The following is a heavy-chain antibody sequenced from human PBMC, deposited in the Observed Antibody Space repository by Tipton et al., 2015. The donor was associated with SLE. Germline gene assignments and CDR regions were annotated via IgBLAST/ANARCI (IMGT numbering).Heavy chain of an antibody. CDR3: VTHETLGGRDGFEI. J-gene: IGHJ3*02. CDR1: GTSFSGVFSNNY. CDR2: IYFSGST. Sequence: TLSLTCPISGTSFSGVFSNNYWGWIRQSPGKGLEWIGYIYFSGSTNYNPSLKSRVTISVDTSRNQFSLKLTSVTAADTAGYYCVTHETLGGRDGFEIWGQGTMVTVSS. V-gene: IGHV4-61*05. D-gene: IGHD3-3*01.